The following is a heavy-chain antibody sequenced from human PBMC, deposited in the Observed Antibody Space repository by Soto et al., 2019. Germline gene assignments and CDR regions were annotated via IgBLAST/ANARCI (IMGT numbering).Heavy chain of an antibody. CDR1: AFIFDGYG. J-gene: IGHJ4*02. CDR3: ARAGVGGTVYFGYFDY. Sequence: QVQLVESGGGVVQPGRSLRLSCAASAFIFDGYGMHWVRQAPGKGPEWVAVLRHDGSDIHYADSVRGRFTISRDNSDKMVYLQMNNLRAEDTAVYYCARAGVGGTVYFGYFDYWGQGTLVTVSS. V-gene: IGHV3-33*01. D-gene: IGHD1-26*01. CDR2: LRHDGSDI.